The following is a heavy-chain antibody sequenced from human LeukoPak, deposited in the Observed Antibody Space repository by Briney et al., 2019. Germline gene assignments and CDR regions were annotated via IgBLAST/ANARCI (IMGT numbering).Heavy chain of an antibody. Sequence: GGSLRLSCAASGFTFSRYWMHWVRQAPGKGLVWVSRVNGDGSSTTSADSVKGRFTISRDNAKNTLYLQMNSLRAEDTAVYYCARDQLGDGDYLFDSWGQEILVTVSS. V-gene: IGHV3-74*01. CDR2: VNGDGSST. J-gene: IGHJ4*02. CDR3: ARDQLGDGDYLFDS. D-gene: IGHD4-17*01. CDR1: GFTFSRYW.